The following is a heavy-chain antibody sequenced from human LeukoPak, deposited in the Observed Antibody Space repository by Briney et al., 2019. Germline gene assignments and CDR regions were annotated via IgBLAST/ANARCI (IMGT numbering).Heavy chain of an antibody. Sequence: GGSLRLSCAASGFTYSRYAMSWVRQAPGKGLEWVSSISDNGAGTFYADSVKGRFSISRDNAKNTLYLQMNSLRVEDTAAYYCARGRPHGNDYWGQGTLVTVSS. CDR3: ARGRPHGNDY. CDR1: GFTYSRYA. D-gene: IGHD4-23*01. V-gene: IGHV3-23*01. CDR2: ISDNGAGT. J-gene: IGHJ4*02.